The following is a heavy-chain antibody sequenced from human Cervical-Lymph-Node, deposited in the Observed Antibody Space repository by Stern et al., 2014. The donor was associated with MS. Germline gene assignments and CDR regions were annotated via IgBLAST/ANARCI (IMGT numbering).Heavy chain of an antibody. J-gene: IGHJ6*02. CDR1: GFTFNNAW. D-gene: IGHD3-10*01. CDR2: ITSETHGGTT. CDR3: TTPFITVLRGVRNDV. Sequence: EVQLVESGGGLVKPGGSLRLSCAVSGFTFNNAWMTWVRQAPGRGLEWVGRITSETHGGTTDYAAPVKSRVIISRKTPQHILYLHMNSLKIEDTAVYYCTTPFITVLRGVRNDVWGQWTTVTVSS. V-gene: IGHV3-15*01.